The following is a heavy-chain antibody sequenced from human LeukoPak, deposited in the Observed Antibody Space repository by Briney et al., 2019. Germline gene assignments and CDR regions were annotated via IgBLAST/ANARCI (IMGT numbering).Heavy chain of an antibody. CDR2: INHSGST. D-gene: IGHD3-3*02. J-gene: IGHJ4*02. V-gene: IGHV4-34*01. CDR3: ARGLRFLAFDY. Sequence: SETLSLTCAVYGGSFSGYYWNWIRQPPGKGLEWIGEINHSGSTNYNPSLKSRVTISVDTSKNQFSLKLSSVTAADTAVYYCARGLRFLAFDYWGQGTLVTVSS. CDR1: GGSFSGYY.